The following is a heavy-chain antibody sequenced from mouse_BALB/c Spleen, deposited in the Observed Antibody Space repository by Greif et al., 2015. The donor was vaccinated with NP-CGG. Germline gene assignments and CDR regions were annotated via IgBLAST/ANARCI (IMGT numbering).Heavy chain of an antibody. CDR2: INSNGGST. Sequence: DVQLQESGGGLVQPGGSLKLSCAASGFTFSSYGMSWVRQTPDKRLELVATINSNGGSTYYPDSVKGRFTISRDNAKNNLYLQMSSLKSEDTAMYYCARDDYDYAMDYWGQGTSVTVSS. CDR3: ARDDYDYAMDY. CDR1: GFTFSSYG. D-gene: IGHD2-4*01. V-gene: IGHV5-6-3*01. J-gene: IGHJ4*01.